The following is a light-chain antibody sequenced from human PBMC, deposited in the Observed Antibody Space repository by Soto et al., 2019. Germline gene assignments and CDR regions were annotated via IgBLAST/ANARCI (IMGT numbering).Light chain of an antibody. CDR2: KGT. Sequence: ALAQPASVSGSPGQSITISCTGTSSDVGAYNSVSWYQQHPHKAPQVIIYKGTQRPSGVSNRFSGSTSGNAASLTISGLQADDEADYFCYSSAPESTYVFGNGTKVTVL. J-gene: IGLJ1*01. CDR3: YSSAPESTYV. CDR1: SSDVGAYNS. V-gene: IGLV2-23*01.